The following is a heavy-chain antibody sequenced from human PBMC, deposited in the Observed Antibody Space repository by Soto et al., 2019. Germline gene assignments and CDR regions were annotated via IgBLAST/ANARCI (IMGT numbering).Heavy chain of an antibody. V-gene: IGHV1-18*01. CDR2: ISAYNGNT. J-gene: IGHJ4*02. D-gene: IGHD3-10*01. Sequence: GASVKVSCKPSGYTFTSYGITRVRQAPGQGLEWMGWISAYNGNTNYAQKFQGRVTMTTDTSTSTAYMELRSLGSDDTAVYYCASGWFGEFVYQFDYWGQGTLVTVSS. CDR3: ASGWFGEFVYQFDY. CDR1: GYTFTSYG.